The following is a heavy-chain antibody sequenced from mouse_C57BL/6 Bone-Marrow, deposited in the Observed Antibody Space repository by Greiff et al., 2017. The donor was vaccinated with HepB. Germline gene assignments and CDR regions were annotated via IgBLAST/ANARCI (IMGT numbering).Heavy chain of an antibody. CDR2: INPNNGGT. CDR3: ARPPSVYDYDWFAY. Sequence: VQLQQSGPELVKPGASVKISCKASGYTFTDYYMNWVMQSHGKSLEWIGDINPNNGGTSYNQKFKGKATLTVDKSSSTDYMELRSLTSEDSAVYYCARPPSVYDYDWFAYWGQGTLVTVSA. J-gene: IGHJ3*01. CDR1: GYTFTDYY. D-gene: IGHD2-4*01. V-gene: IGHV1-26*01.